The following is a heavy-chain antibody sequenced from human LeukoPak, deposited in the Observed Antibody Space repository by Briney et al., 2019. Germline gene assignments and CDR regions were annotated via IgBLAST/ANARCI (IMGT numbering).Heavy chain of an antibody. Sequence: PSETLSLTCTVSGGSISSSSYHWGWIRQPPGKGLEWIGSIYYSGSTYYNPSLKSRVTMSVDTSKNQFSLKLSSVTAADTAVYYCARHIVGATMRIDYWGQGTLVTVSS. D-gene: IGHD1-26*01. J-gene: IGHJ4*02. V-gene: IGHV4-39*01. CDR2: IYYSGST. CDR1: GGSISSSSYH. CDR3: ARHIVGATMRIDY.